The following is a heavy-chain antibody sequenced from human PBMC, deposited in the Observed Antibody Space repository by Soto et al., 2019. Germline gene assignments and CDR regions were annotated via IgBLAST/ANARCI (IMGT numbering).Heavy chain of an antibody. V-gene: IGHV4-61*01. J-gene: IGHJ3*02. CDR1: GGSVSSGSYY. CDR3: ARTRDFWSGNDAFDI. D-gene: IGHD3-3*01. CDR2: MYYGGST. Sequence: SETLSLTCTVSGGSVSSGSYYWSWIRQPPGKGLEWIGYMYYGGSTNYNPSLKSRVTISLDTSKNQFSLKLSSVTAADTAVYFCARTRDFWSGNDAFDIWGQGTMVTVSS.